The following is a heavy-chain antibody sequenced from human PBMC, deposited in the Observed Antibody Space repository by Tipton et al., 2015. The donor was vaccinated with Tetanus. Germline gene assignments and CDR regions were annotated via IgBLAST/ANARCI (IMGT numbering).Heavy chain of an antibody. Sequence: SLTCAVYGGSFSGYYWSWIRQPPGKGLEWIGEINHSGSTNYNPSLKSRVTISVDTSKNQFSLKVSSVTAADTAVYYCARLSSSANDAHAFDIWGQGTMVTVSS. V-gene: IGHV4-34*01. J-gene: IGHJ3*02. D-gene: IGHD3-22*01. CDR3: ARLSSSANDAHAFDI. CDR2: INHSGST. CDR1: GGSFSGYY.